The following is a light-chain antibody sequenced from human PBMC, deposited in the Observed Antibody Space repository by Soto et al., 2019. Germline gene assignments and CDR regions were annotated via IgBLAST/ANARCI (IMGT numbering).Light chain of an antibody. J-gene: IGKJ1*01. CDR1: QSVSSN. CDR2: GAS. Sequence: EMVMTQSPATLSVSPWERATLSCRASQSVSSNLAWYQQKPGQAPRLLIYGASTRATGIPARFSGSGSGTEFTLTISSLQSEDFAVYYCQQYNIWPRWTFGQGTKV. CDR3: QQYNIWPRWT. V-gene: IGKV3-15*01.